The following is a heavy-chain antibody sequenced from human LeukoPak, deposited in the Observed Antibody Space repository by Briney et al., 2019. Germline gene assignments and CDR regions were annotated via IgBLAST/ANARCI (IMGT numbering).Heavy chain of an antibody. Sequence: GRSLRLSCAASGFTFSSYVIHWVRQAPGKGLEWVAMISYDGNNKYYADSVKGRFTISRDNSKNTLYLQMNSLRAEDTAVYYCARGSYFDYWGQGTLVTVSS. CDR1: GFTFSSYV. J-gene: IGHJ4*02. CDR2: ISYDGNNK. V-gene: IGHV3-30-3*01. CDR3: ARGSYFDY.